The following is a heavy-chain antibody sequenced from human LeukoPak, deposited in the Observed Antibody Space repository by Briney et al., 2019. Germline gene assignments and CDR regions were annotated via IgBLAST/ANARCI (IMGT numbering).Heavy chain of an antibody. Sequence: PGGSLRLSCAASGFTVSSNYMSWVRQAPGKGLEWVSVIYSGGSTYYADSVKGRFTISRDNSKNTLYLQMNSLRAEDTAVYYCAEDNAQQPRWGLFDYWGQGTLVTVSS. D-gene: IGHD6-13*01. CDR3: AEDNAQQPRWGLFDY. CDR1: GFTVSSNY. J-gene: IGHJ4*02. CDR2: IYSGGST. V-gene: IGHV3-53*01.